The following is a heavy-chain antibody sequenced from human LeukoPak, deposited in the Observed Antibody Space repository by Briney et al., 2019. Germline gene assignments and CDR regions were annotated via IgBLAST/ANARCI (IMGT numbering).Heavy chain of an antibody. CDR1: GGSISSGGYS. D-gene: IGHD4-17*01. CDR3: ARDNGDYGLGY. J-gene: IGHJ4*02. V-gene: IGHV4-30-2*01. Sequence: KPSQTLSLTCAVSGGSISSGGYSWSWIRQPPGKGLEWIGYIYHSGSTYYNPSLKSRVTISVDRSKNQFSLKLSSVTAADTAVYYCARDNGDYGLGYWGQGTLVTVSS. CDR2: IYHSGST.